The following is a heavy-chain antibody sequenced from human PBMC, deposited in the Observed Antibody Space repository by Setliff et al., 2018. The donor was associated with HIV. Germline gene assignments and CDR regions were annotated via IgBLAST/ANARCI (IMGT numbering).Heavy chain of an antibody. CDR2: INHSGST. CDR1: GGSFSDYS. D-gene: IGHD1-1*01. J-gene: IGHJ4*02. Sequence: SETLSLTCAVYGGSFSDYSWNWIRQPPGKGLEWIGEINHSGSTNCNPSLQSRVTISVDTSKKQVPLNVRSVTAADTAVYYCARRGWNGYKSFEDWGQGTQVTVSS. CDR3: ARRGWNGYKSFED. V-gene: IGHV4-34*01.